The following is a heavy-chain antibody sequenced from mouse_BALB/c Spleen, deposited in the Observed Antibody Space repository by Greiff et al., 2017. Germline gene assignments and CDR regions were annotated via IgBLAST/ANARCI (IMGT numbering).Heavy chain of an antibody. J-gene: IGHJ4*01. D-gene: IGHD2-4*01. CDR1: GYAFTNYL. V-gene: IGHV1-54*03. CDR2: INPGSGGT. Sequence: QVHVKQSGAELVRPGTSVKVSCKASGYAFTNYLIEWVKQRPGQGLEWIGVINPGSGGTNYNEKFKGKATLTADKSSSTAYMQLSSLTSDDSAVYFCATYDYDVYYAMDYWGQGTSVTVSS. CDR3: ATYDYDVYYAMDY.